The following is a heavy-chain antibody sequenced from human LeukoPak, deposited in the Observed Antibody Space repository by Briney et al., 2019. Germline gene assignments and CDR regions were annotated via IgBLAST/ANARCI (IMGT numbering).Heavy chain of an antibody. CDR3: ARRSRPVVAANSGFDP. V-gene: IGHV1-8*02. D-gene: IGHD2-15*01. Sequence: ASVKVSCKASGYTFTSYGISWVRQAPGQGLEWMGWMNPNSGNTGYAQKFQGRVTMTRNTSISTAYMELSSLRSEDTAVYYCARRSRPVVAANSGFDPWGQGTRVTVSS. CDR2: MNPNSGNT. CDR1: GYTFTSYG. J-gene: IGHJ5*02.